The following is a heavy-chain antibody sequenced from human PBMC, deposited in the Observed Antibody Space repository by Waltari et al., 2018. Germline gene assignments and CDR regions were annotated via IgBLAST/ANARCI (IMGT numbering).Heavy chain of an antibody. Sequence: QVQMVQSGAEVKKPGASGKVTCKAYGYTFTGYYMRWVRQAPGQGLEWMGLINPNSGGTNYSQKFQGRVTMTRDTSISTAYMELSRLRSDDTAVYYCARDFGIVVVPAAFDYWGQGTLVTVSS. CDR1: GYTFTGYY. D-gene: IGHD2-2*01. CDR3: ARDFGIVVVPAAFDY. CDR2: INPNSGGT. J-gene: IGHJ4*02. V-gene: IGHV1-2*02.